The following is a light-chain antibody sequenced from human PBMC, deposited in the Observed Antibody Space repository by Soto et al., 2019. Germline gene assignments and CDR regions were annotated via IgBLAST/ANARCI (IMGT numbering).Light chain of an antibody. CDR1: QSILDRSKNKYY. V-gene: IGKV4-1*01. J-gene: IGKJ1*01. Sequence: DIVMTQSPDSLAVSLGEMDTFNCKSSQSILDRSKNKYYLAWYQQKSGQPPKLLIYWASLRESGVPDRFTGSWSGTDFTLTISSLQAKDVAVYYCQQYFTSPWTFVLGTKVEI. CDR3: QQYFTSPWT. CDR2: WAS.